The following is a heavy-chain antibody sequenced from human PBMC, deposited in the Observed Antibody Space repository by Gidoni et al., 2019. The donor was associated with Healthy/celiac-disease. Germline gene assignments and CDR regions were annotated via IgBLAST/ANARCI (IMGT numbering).Heavy chain of an antibody. CDR3: ARVWPRADY. D-gene: IGHD3-16*01. J-gene: IGHJ4*02. Sequence: QWGAGLLKPSETLSLTCAVYGGSFSGYYWSWIRQPPGKGLEWIGEINHSGSTNYNPSLKSRVTISVDTSKNQFSLKLGSVTAADTAVYYCARVWPRADYWGQGTLVTVSS. CDR1: GGSFSGYY. V-gene: IGHV4-34*01. CDR2: INHSGST.